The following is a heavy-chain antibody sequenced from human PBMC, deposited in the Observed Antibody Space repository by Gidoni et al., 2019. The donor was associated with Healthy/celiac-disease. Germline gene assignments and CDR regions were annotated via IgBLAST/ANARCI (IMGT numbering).Heavy chain of an antibody. J-gene: IGHJ4*02. CDR3: ARDLGGSYYDY. CDR2: ISSSSSYI. V-gene: IGHV3-21*01. Sequence: EVQLVESGGGPVKPGGSLRPSCAASGFTFSSYSMNWVRQAPGKGLGWVSSISSSSSYIYYADSVKGRFTISRDNAKNSLYLQMNSLRAEDTAVYYCARDLGGSYYDYWGQGTLVTVSS. CDR1: GFTFSSYS. D-gene: IGHD1-26*01.